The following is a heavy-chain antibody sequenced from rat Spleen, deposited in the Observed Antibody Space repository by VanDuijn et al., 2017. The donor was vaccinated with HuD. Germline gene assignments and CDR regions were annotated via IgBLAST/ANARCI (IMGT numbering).Heavy chain of an antibody. CDR2: IWGDGST. Sequence: QVQLKESGPGLVQPSQTLSLTCTVSGFSLTSNSVHWVRQPPGKGLEWMGGIWGDGSTDYNSALKSRLSISRDTSKSQVFLKMNSLQTEDTAMYFCAGGYNWGPGTMVTVSS. J-gene: IGHJ1*01. D-gene: IGHD1-4*01. CDR1: GFSLTSNS. CDR3: AGGYN. V-gene: IGHV2-1*01.